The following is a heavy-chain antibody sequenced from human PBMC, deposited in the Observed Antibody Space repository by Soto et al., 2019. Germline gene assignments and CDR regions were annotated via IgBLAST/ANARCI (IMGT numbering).Heavy chain of an antibody. D-gene: IGHD2-15*01. CDR3: ARDDPSCSGGSCFDL. CDR1: GFTFSSYS. J-gene: IGHJ5*02. V-gene: IGHV3-48*02. CDR2: INSGSTTI. Sequence: EVQLVESGGGLVQPGGSLRLSCAASGFTFSSYSMNWVRQAPGKGLEWVSYINSGSTTIYYADSVKGRFTISRDNAKNALYLQMNSLRDEDTAVYYCARDDPSCSGGSCFDLWGQGTLVTVSS.